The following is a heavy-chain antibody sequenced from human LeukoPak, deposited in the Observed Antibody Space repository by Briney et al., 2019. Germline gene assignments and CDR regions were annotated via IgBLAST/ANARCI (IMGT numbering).Heavy chain of an antibody. Sequence: PSETLSLTCTVSGGSISSGGYYWSWIRQHPGKGLEWIGYIYYSGSTYYNPSLKSRATISVDTSKNQFSLKLSSVTAADTAVYYCARDRITMVRGVIIGTAFDYWGQGTLVTVSS. J-gene: IGHJ4*02. D-gene: IGHD3-10*01. V-gene: IGHV4-31*03. CDR1: GGSISSGGYY. CDR3: ARDRITMVRGVIIGTAFDY. CDR2: IYYSGST.